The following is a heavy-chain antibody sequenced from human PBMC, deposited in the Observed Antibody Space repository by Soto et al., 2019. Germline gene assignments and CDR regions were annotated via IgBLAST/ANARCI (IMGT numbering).Heavy chain of an antibody. CDR1: GFTFSSHG. V-gene: IGHV3-30*18. D-gene: IGHD1-1*01. CDR3: ANDRDGYNVPFDS. Sequence: PGGSLRLSCAASGFTFSSHGMLWVRQAPGKGLEWVAFISYDGSNNYYADSVKGRFTISRDYSKNTLFLQMNSLRAEDTAVYFCANDRDGYNVPFDSWGQGALVTVSS. J-gene: IGHJ4*02. CDR2: ISYDGSNN.